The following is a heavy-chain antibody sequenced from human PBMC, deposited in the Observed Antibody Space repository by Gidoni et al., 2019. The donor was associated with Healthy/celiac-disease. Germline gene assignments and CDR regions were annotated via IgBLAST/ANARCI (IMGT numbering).Heavy chain of an antibody. J-gene: IGHJ5*02. CDR1: GFPFSSYS. CDR2: ISSSSSTI. D-gene: IGHD1-26*01. CDR3: ARVPLVGATAFGWFDP. Sequence: EVQLVESGGGLVQPGGSLRLSGPASGFPFSSYSMNWVRQAPGKGLEWVSYISSSSSTIYYADSVKGRFTISRDNAKNSLYLQMNSLRDEDTAVYYCARVPLVGATAFGWFDPWGQGTLVTVSS. V-gene: IGHV3-48*02.